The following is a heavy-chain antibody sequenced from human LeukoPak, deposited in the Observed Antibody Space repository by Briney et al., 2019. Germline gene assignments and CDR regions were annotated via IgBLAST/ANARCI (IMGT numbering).Heavy chain of an antibody. CDR2: IYYSGST. Sequence: SETLSLTCTVSGGSISSGDYYWSWIRQPPGKGLEWIGYIYYSGSTCYNPSLKSRVTISVDTSKNQFSLKLSSVTAADTAVYYCARAQYRIQLWPWGQGTLVTVSS. D-gene: IGHD5-18*01. J-gene: IGHJ1*01. CDR1: GGSISSGDYY. V-gene: IGHV4-30-4*08. CDR3: ARAQYRIQLWP.